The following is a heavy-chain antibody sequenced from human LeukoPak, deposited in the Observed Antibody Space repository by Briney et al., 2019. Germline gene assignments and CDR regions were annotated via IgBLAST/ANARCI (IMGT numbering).Heavy chain of an antibody. CDR2: VSGPGTTT. CDR3: ATRRSGNYFATFDY. CDR1: GFTFINYA. V-gene: IGHV3-23*01. Sequence: GGSLRLSCEASGFTFINYAMNWVRQAPEKGLEWVSTVSGPGTTTYYADSVKGRFTVSRDNYKNTVFLQMDSLRAEDTAVYYCATRRSGNYFATFDYWGQGILDTVSS. D-gene: IGHD3-22*01. J-gene: IGHJ4*02.